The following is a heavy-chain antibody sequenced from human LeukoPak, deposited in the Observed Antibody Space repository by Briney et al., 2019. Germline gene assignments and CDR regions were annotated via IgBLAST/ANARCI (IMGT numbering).Heavy chain of an antibody. J-gene: IGHJ4*02. CDR3: AKSQTVTTPHDFDY. D-gene: IGHD4-17*01. Sequence: GGSLRLSCAASGFTFSSYAMSWVRPAPGKGLEWVSAISGSGGSTYYADSVRGRFTISRDNSKNTLYLQMNSLRAEDTAVYYCAKSQTVTTPHDFDYWGQGALVTVSS. V-gene: IGHV3-23*01. CDR1: GFTFSSYA. CDR2: ISGSGGST.